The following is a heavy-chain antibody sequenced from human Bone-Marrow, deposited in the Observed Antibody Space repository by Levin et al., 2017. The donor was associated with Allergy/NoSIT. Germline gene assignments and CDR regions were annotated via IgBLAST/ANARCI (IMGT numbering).Heavy chain of an antibody. CDR1: GFTFNSYA. CDR3: ARDQAPLDSAAGWPGYFQH. Sequence: PGESLKISCAASGFTFNSYAMHWVRQAPGKGLEWVASISFDGNNKNYADSVKGRFIISRDNSNNTVYMQMNSLRHEDTAVYYCARDQAPLDSAAGWPGYFQHWGQGTLVTVSS. CDR2: ISFDGNNK. V-gene: IGHV3-30-3*01. J-gene: IGHJ1*01. D-gene: IGHD6-25*01.